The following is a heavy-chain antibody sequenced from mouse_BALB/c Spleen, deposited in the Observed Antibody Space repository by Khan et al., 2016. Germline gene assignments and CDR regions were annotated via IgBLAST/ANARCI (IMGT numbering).Heavy chain of an antibody. Sequence: QIQLVQSGPELKKPGETVKISCKASGYTFTNFGINWVRQAPGKGLEWMDWINTNTGETTYDDDFKGRFAFSLETSASTAYLQLNNLKTVDTATYFCATGITTVIATGRHYWGQGTSLTVSS. D-gene: IGHD1-1*01. CDR2: INTNTGET. V-gene: IGHV9-3-1*01. CDR1: GYTFTNFG. J-gene: IGHJ2*02. CDR3: ATGITTVIATGRHY.